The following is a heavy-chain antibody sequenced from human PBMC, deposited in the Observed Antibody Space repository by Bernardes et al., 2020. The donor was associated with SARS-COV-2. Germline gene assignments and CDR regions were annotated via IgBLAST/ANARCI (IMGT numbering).Heavy chain of an antibody. CDR3: AWGGLARTSTTFY. J-gene: IGHJ4*02. CDR1: GFTFSSYA. Sequence: GGSLRLSCAASGFTFSSYAMSWVRQGPGKGLEWVSVISGNGGTTYYAGSVEGRFTISRDNSKSKVYLQMNSLTEEDTAIYYCAWGGLARTSTTFYWGQGALVTVSS. D-gene: IGHD3-3*01. CDR2: ISGNGGTT. V-gene: IGHV3-23*01.